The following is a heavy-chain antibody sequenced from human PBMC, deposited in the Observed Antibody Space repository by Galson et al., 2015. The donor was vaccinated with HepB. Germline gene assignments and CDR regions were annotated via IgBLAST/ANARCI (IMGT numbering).Heavy chain of an antibody. J-gene: IGHJ4*02. CDR3: ARDNALLWFGELLSNNFDY. CDR1: GYTFTSYA. CDR2: INAGNGNT. V-gene: IGHV1-3*01. Sequence: SVKVSCKASGYTFTSYAMHWVRQAPGQRLEWMGWINAGNGNTKYSQKFQGRVTITRDTSASTAYMELSSLRSEDTAVYYCARDNALLWFGELLSNNFDYWGQGTLVTVSS. D-gene: IGHD3-10*01.